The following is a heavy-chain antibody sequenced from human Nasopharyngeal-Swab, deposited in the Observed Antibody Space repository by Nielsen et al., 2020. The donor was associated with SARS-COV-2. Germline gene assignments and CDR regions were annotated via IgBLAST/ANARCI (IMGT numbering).Heavy chain of an antibody. Sequence: LKISCAASGFTFSNYAMSWLRQAPGKGLEWVSAISGSGGSTYYADSVKGRFNITRDNSKNTLYLQMNSLRAEDTAVYYCAKGRRELWYYGMDVWGQGTTVTVSS. D-gene: IGHD1-7*01. CDR2: ISGSGGST. J-gene: IGHJ6*02. CDR3: AKGRRELWYYGMDV. CDR1: GFTFSNYA. V-gene: IGHV3-23*01.